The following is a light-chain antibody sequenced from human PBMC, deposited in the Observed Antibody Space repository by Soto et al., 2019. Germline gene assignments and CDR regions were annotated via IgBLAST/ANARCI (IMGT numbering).Light chain of an antibody. J-gene: IGKJ1*01. V-gene: IGKV3-15*01. CDR3: QQYNNWLPWT. Sequence: EIVMTQSPATLSVSPGERATLSCRASQSARSNIAWDKQKPGQATRLLIYDASTRATGIQARFSGGGSGTGFNLTISRRETEDFAGYCCQQYNNWLPWTCGQGTKVQI. CDR1: QSARSN. CDR2: DAS.